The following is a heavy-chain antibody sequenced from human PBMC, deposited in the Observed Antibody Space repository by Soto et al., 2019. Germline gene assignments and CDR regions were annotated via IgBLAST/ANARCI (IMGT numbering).Heavy chain of an antibody. D-gene: IGHD1-26*01. CDR1: SGSISSGIW. Sequence: PKTLSLTCTVSSGSISSGIWWNWVRQPPGKGLEWIGEIYHSGNTNYNPSLKSRLTMSVDESKNQFFLSLYSVTAADTAVHYCGSGARNSLFARSGRRALVIVSS. V-gene: IGHV4-4*03. CDR2: IYHSGNT. J-gene: IGHJ5*02. CDR3: GSGARNSLFAR.